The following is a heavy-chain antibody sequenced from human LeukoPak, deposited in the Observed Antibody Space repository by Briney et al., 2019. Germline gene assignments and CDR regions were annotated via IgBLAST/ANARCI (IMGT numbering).Heavy chain of an antibody. V-gene: IGHV1-46*01. CDR3: AGVDNWGDI. CDR1: GYTFTSYY. CDR2: INPSGGST. Sequence: ASVKVSCKASGYTFTSYYMHWVRQAPGQGLEWMGIINPSGGSTSYAQNFQGRVTMTRDMSTSTVYMELSSLRSEDTAVYYCAGVDNWGDIWGQGTMVTVSS. J-gene: IGHJ3*02. D-gene: IGHD7-27*01.